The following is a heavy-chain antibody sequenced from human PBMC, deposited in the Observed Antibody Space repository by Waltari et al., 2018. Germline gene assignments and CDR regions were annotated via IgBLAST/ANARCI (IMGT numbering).Heavy chain of an antibody. CDR1: GGSISSGSYY. CDR2: IYTSGST. J-gene: IGHJ4*02. Sequence: QVQLQESGPGLVKPSQTLSLTCTVSGGSISSGSYYWSWIRQPAGKGLEWIGRIYTSGSTNHNPSLKSRVTISVDTSKNQFALKLSAVTAADTAVYYCASEPPLFSTLFDYWGQGTLVTVSS. V-gene: IGHV4-61*02. CDR3: ASEPPLFSTLFDY.